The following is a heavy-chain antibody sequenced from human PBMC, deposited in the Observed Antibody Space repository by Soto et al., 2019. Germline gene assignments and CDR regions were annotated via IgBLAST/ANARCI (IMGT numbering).Heavy chain of an antibody. CDR1: GFSLSTTGVA. V-gene: IGHV2-5*02. J-gene: IGHJ4*02. Sequence: QITLKESGHTLVRPTQPLTLTCTFSGFSLSTTGVAVAWIRQPPGEALEWLALIYWDDDKRYNSSLKSRLTITKDTSRDQVVLAMTNMDPMDTATYFCAHSQRGPRDFWGPGILVTVSS. CDR2: IYWDDDK. CDR3: AHSQRGPRDF. D-gene: IGHD5-12*01.